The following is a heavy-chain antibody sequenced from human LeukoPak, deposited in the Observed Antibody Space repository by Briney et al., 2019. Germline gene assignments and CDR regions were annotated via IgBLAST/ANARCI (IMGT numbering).Heavy chain of an antibody. V-gene: IGHV3-21*01. D-gene: IGHD6-13*01. CDR3: ALGAAAGNYQLFDY. Sequence: GSLRLSCAASGFTFSIYTMNWVRQAPGKGLEWVSSITSSSSYIYYADSVKGRFTISRDNAKNSLYLQINSLRAEDTAVYYCALGAAAGNYQLFDYWGQGTLVTVSS. CDR1: GFTFSIYT. J-gene: IGHJ4*02. CDR2: ITSSSSYI.